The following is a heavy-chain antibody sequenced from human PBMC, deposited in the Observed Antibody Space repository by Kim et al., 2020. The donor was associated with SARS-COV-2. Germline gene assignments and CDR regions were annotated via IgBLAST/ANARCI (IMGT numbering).Heavy chain of an antibody. CDR3: ARDGGYCGGDSCFPGGPVDP. D-gene: IGHD2-15*01. CDR1: GFAFSIHW. J-gene: IGHJ5*02. V-gene: IGHV3-74*03. Sequence: GGSLRLSCAASGFAFSIHWMHWVRQTPGKGLVWVSRITDDGTTTYADSVKGRFTISRDNDKNTVYLQMNGLRVEDTAVYYCARDGGYCGGDSCFPGGPVDPWGQGTLVTVSS. CDR2: ITDDGTT.